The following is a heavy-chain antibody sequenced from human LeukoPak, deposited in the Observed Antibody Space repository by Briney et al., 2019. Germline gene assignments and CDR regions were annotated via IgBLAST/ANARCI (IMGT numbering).Heavy chain of an antibody. CDR3: AGAQVPSYVYGSGSYIDY. V-gene: IGHV1-46*01. CDR2: IDPRGGST. CDR1: GYTFTSYY. J-gene: IGHJ4*02. D-gene: IGHD3-10*01. Sequence: GASVKVSCKASGYTFTSYYMHWVRQAPGQGLEWMGIIDPRGGSTSYAQKFQGRVTMTRDTSISTAYMELSRLRSDDTAVYYCAGAQVPSYVYGSGSYIDYWGQGTLVTVSS.